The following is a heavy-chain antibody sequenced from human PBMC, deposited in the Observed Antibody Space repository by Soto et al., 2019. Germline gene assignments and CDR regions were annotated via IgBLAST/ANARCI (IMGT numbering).Heavy chain of an antibody. Sequence: SETLSLTCTVSGGSISSSSYYWGWIRQPPGKGLEWIGSIYYSGSTYYNPSLKSRVTISVDTSKNQFSLKLSSVTAADTAVYYCARRSVDIVARGYYYYYMDVWGKGTTVTVSS. V-gene: IGHV4-39*01. D-gene: IGHD5-12*01. CDR3: ARRSVDIVARGYYYYYMDV. J-gene: IGHJ6*03. CDR2: IYYSGST. CDR1: GGSISSSSYY.